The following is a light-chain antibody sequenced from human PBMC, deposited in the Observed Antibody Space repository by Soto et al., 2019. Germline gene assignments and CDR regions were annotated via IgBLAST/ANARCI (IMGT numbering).Light chain of an antibody. CDR1: QSISSC. CDR3: QQYNSYS. CDR2: DAS. V-gene: IGKV1-5*01. J-gene: IGKJ1*01. Sequence: QMTQSPSSLSASVVDRFTITCRASQSISSCLAWYQQKPGKAPKLLIYDASSLESGVPSRFSGSGSGTEFTLTISSLQPDDFATYYCQQYNSYSFGHGTKVDIK.